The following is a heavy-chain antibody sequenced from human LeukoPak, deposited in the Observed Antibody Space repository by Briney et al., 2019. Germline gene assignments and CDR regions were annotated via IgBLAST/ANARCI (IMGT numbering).Heavy chain of an antibody. V-gene: IGHV1-46*01. CDR1: GYTFTRYS. Sequence: ASVKVSCKASGYTFTRYSMHWVRQAPGHGLEWMGGINPSGGSATYAQKFQGRVTMTRDTSTSTVYMELSSLRYEDTAVYYCARGPMTAVDHWGQGTLVTVSS. CDR3: ARGPMTAVDH. CDR2: INPSGGSA. D-gene: IGHD4-17*01. J-gene: IGHJ4*02.